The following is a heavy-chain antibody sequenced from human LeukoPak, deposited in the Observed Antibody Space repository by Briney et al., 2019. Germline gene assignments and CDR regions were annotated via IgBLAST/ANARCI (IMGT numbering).Heavy chain of an antibody. CDR3: ARELGSYEGGYYGMDV. J-gene: IGHJ6*02. CDR2: IKQDGSEK. CDR1: GFTFSSSW. D-gene: IGHD1-26*01. V-gene: IGHV3-7*03. Sequence: PGGSLRLSCVASGFTFSSSWMSWVRQAPGKGLEWVANIKQDGSEKSYVESVRGRFTISRDNAKNSLYLQLNSLRAEDTALYYCARELGSYEGGYYGMDVWGQGTTVTVSS.